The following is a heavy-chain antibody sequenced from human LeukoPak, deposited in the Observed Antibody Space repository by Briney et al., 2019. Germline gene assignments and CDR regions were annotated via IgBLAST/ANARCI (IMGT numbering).Heavy chain of an antibody. CDR1: GFTFSSYW. CDR2: IKQDGSEK. Sequence: QSGGSLRLSCAVSGFTFSSYWMSWVRQAPGKGLEWVANIKQDGSEKYYVDSVKGRFTISRDNAKNSLYLQMNSLRAEDTAVYYCARGVAGIRDDWFDPWGQGTLVTVSS. J-gene: IGHJ5*02. CDR3: ARGVAGIRDDWFDP. D-gene: IGHD6-19*01. V-gene: IGHV3-7*01.